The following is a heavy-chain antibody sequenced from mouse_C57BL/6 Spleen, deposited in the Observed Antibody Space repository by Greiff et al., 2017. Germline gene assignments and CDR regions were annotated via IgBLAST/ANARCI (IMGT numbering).Heavy chain of an antibody. V-gene: IGHV1-80*01. CDR3: ARDYGNYVFAY. J-gene: IGHJ3*01. Sequence: VQLQQSGAELVKPGASVKISCKASGYAFSSYWMNWVKQRPGTGLEWIGQIYPGDGDTNYNGKFKGKATLTADKSSSTAYMQLSSLTSEDSSVYFCARDYGNYVFAYWGQGTLVTVSA. CDR1: GYAFSSYW. D-gene: IGHD2-1*01. CDR2: IYPGDGDT.